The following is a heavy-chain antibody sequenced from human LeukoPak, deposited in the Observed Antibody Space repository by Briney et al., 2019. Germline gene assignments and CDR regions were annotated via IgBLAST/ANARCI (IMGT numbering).Heavy chain of an antibody. V-gene: IGHV3-53*01. J-gene: IGHJ3*02. D-gene: IGHD3-3*01. CDR2: IYSGGST. CDR3: ARGRHYDFWSGHKAGAFDI. Sequence: PGGSLRLSCAASGFTVSSNYMSWVRQAPGKGLEWVSVIYSGGSTYYADSVKGRFTISRDNSKNTLYLQMNSLRAEDTAVYYCARGRHYDFWSGHKAGAFDIWGQGTMVTVSS. CDR1: GFTVSSNY.